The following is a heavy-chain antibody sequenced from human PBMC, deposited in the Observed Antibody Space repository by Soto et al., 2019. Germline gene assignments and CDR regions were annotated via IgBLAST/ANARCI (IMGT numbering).Heavy chain of an antibody. Sequence: PGGSLRLSCAASGFTFSSYSMNWVRQAPGKGLEWVSSISSSSSYIYYADSVKGRFTISRDNAKNSLYLQMNSLRAEDTAVYYCARANCSSTSCYFDLSLSEGFDYWGQGTLVTVSS. J-gene: IGHJ4*02. CDR3: ARANCSSTSCYFDLSLSEGFDY. CDR2: ISSSSSYI. V-gene: IGHV3-21*01. D-gene: IGHD2-2*01. CDR1: GFTFSSYS.